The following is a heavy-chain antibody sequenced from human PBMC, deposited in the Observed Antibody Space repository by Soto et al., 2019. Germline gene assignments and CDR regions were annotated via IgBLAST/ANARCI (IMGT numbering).Heavy chain of an antibody. CDR3: ARDSITMVRGVSSADYYFDY. D-gene: IGHD3-10*01. V-gene: IGHV1-3*01. J-gene: IGHJ4*02. Sequence: KFQGRVTITRDTSASTAYMELSSLRSEDTAVYYCARDSITMVRGVSSADYYFDYWGQGTLVTVSS.